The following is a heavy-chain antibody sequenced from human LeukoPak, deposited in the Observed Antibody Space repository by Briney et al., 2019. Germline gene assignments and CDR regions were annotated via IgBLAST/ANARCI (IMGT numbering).Heavy chain of an antibody. CDR2: ISGSGGST. V-gene: IGHV3-23*01. Sequence: GGSLRLSCAASGFTFSSYAMSWVRQAPGKGLEWVSAISGSGGSTYYADSVKGRFTISRDNSKNTLYLQMNSLRAEDTAVYYCAKGPVGATPRSLDYWGREPWSPSSQ. D-gene: IGHD1-26*01. CDR1: GFTFSSYA. CDR3: AKGPVGATPRSLDY. J-gene: IGHJ4*02.